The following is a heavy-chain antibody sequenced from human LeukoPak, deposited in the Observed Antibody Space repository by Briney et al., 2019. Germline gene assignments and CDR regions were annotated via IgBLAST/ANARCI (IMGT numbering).Heavy chain of an antibody. J-gene: IGHJ4*02. Sequence: ETLSLTCTVSGDSISNYYWSWIRQPAGRGLEWIGRTESSGITYYNPSLKSRVTMSVDTSKNHISLELNSVTAADTALYYCARDLRPGYYDSTRSLDYWGQGTLVTVSS. D-gene: IGHD3-22*01. CDR1: GDSISNYY. CDR2: TESSGIT. CDR3: ARDLRPGYYDSTRSLDY. V-gene: IGHV4-4*07.